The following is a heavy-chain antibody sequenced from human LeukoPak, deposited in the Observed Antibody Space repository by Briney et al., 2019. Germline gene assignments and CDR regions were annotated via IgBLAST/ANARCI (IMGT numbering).Heavy chain of an antibody. D-gene: IGHD3-10*01. CDR1: GYTFTSYG. V-gene: IGHV1-2*02. Sequence: ASVKVSCKASGYTFTSYGISWVRQAPGQGLEWMGWINPNSGGTNYAQKFQGRVTMTRDTSISTAYMELSRLRSDDTAVYYCARDRSGLWFGSAGWFDPWGQGTLVTVSS. CDR3: ARDRSGLWFGSAGWFDP. J-gene: IGHJ5*02. CDR2: INPNSGGT.